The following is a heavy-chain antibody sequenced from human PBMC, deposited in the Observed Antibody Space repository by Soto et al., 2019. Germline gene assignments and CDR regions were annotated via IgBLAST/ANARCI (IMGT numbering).Heavy chain of an antibody. Sequence: SETLSLTCAVYGGSFSGYYWSWIRQPPGKGLEWIGEINHSGSTNYNPSLKSRVTISVDTSKNQFSLKLNSVTAADTAVYYCARQNYDFWPPNWFDPWGQGTLVTVSS. CDR2: INHSGST. J-gene: IGHJ5*02. CDR3: ARQNYDFWPPNWFDP. D-gene: IGHD3-3*01. V-gene: IGHV4-34*01. CDR1: GGSFSGYY.